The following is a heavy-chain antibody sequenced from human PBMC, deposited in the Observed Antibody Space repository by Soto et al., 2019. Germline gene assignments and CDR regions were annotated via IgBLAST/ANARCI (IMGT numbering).Heavy chain of an antibody. CDR3: ARVSKRSYSVWFDP. V-gene: IGHV3-21*01. CDR2: ISSSSSYI. D-gene: IGHD1-26*01. Sequence: LRLSCAASGFTFSSYSMNWVRQAPGKGLEWVSSISSSSSYIYYADSVKGRFTISRDNAKNSLYLQMNSLRAEDTAVYYCARVSKRSYSVWFDPWGQGTLVTVSS. CDR1: GFTFSSYS. J-gene: IGHJ5*02.